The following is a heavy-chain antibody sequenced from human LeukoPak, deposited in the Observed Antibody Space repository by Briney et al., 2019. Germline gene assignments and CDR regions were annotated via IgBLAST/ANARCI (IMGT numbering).Heavy chain of an antibody. CDR2: MNPNSGNT. Sequence: VSSVKVSCKASGYTFTRYDINWVRQATGQGVEWMGWMNPNSGNTGYAQKFQGRVTMTRNTSISTAYMELSSLRSEDTAVYYCARGRPTRRTGTTRGYYYGMDVWGQGTTVTVSS. CDR1: GYTFTRYD. V-gene: IGHV1-8*01. D-gene: IGHD1-7*01. J-gene: IGHJ6*02. CDR3: ARGRPTRRTGTTRGYYYGMDV.